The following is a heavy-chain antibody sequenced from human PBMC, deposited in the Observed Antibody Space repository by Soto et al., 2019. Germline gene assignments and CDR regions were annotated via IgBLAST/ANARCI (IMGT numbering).Heavy chain of an antibody. D-gene: IGHD1-7*01. V-gene: IGHV4-34*01. Sequence: ETLSLSCAVYGGSFSGSYWRWIRQPPGKGLEWIGDTNHSASTNYNPSLKSRVTISVDTSKNHFSLKLSSVTAAHTAVYDPAGYGRPVTGTTYWCQGPLVTVSS. CDR2: TNHSAST. CDR3: AGYGRPVTGTTY. J-gene: IGHJ4*02. CDR1: GGSFSGSY.